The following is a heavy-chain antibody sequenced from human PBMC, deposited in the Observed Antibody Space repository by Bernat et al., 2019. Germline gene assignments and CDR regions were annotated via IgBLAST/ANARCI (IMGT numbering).Heavy chain of an antibody. CDR2: IWYDGSNK. J-gene: IGHJ4*02. CDR3: ARDKSAVNFDY. V-gene: IGHV3-33*01. CDR1: GFTFSSYG. Sequence: QVQLVESGGGVVQPGRSLRLSCAASGFTFSSYGMHWVRQAPGKGLEWVAVIWYDGSNKYYADSVKGRFTISRDNSKNTLYLKMNSLRAEDTAVYYCARDKSAVNFDYWGQGTLVTVYS.